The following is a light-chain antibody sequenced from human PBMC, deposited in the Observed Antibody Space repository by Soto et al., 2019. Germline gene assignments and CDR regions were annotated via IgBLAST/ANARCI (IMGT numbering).Light chain of an antibody. Sequence: QSALTQPASVSGSPGQSITISCTGTSNDVGKYNYVSWYQQHPGKAPKLIIYEVINRPSGVSHRFSGSKSGNTASLTISGLQTEDEADYYCNSYTSSSTRVVFGGGTQLTVL. CDR3: NSYTSSSTRVV. CDR1: SNDVGKYNY. CDR2: EVI. J-gene: IGLJ2*01. V-gene: IGLV2-14*01.